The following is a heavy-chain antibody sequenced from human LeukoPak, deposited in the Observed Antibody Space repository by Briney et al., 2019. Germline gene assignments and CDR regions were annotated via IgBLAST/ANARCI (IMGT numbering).Heavy chain of an antibody. CDR1: GYTFTGYY. Sequence: ASVKVSCKASGYTFTGYYMHWLRQAPGQGLEWMGWINPNSGGTNYAQKFQGRVTMTRDTFISTAYMELGRPRSDDTAVYYCARDRPRSGITMVRGVRNWFDPWGQGTLVTVSS. V-gene: IGHV1-2*02. CDR2: INPNSGGT. J-gene: IGHJ5*02. D-gene: IGHD3-10*01. CDR3: ARDRPRSGITMVRGVRNWFDP.